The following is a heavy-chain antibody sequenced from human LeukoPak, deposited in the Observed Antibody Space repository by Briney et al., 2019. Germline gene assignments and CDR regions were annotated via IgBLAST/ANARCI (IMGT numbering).Heavy chain of an antibody. J-gene: IGHJ4*02. CDR2: LYSGGST. V-gene: IGHV3-66*01. D-gene: IGHD2-2*01. CDR1: GFTVSSNY. Sequence: GGSLRLSCAASGFTVSSNYMSWVRQAPGKGLEWVSVLYSGGSTYYADSVKGRFTISRDNSKNTLYLQMNSLRVEDTAVYYCAKVLSLPAADFDYWGQGTLVTVSS. CDR3: AKVLSLPAADFDY.